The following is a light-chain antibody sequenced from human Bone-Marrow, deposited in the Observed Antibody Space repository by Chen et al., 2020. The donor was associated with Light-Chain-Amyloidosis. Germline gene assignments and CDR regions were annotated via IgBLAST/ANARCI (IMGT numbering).Light chain of an antibody. J-gene: IGLJ1*01. CDR3: SSFTSSSSYV. CDR2: AVS. CDR1: SGDVGTHNY. V-gene: IGLV2-14*03. Sequence: QSALTQPASVSGSPGQSITIPCTGTSGDVGTHNYVSWYQQHPGKAPKVMIYAVSNRPSGVSNRFSGSKSGNTASLTISGLQAEDEADYYCSSFTSSSSYVFGPGTKVTVL.